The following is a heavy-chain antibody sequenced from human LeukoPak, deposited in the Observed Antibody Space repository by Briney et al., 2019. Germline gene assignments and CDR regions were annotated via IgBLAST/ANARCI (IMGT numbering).Heavy chain of an antibody. J-gene: IGHJ6*03. V-gene: IGHV3-21*01. CDR1: GFTLSSSG. CDR2: ISTSSRYI. D-gene: IGHD5-12*01. CDR3: ARDGSGYDSGGYYYYYYMDV. Sequence: GGSLRLSCTASGFTLSSSGMSCARPAPGGGLEWVSSISTSSRYIYYADSVKARFTISRDSTKNSLYLQMNSLTAEDTAVYYCARDGSGYDSGGYYYYYYMDVWGKGTTVTVSS.